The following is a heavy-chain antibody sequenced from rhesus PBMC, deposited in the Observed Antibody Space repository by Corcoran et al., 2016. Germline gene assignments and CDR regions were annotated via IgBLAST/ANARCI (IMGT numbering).Heavy chain of an antibody. CDR3: TRLKLGLNDY. CDR1: GFTLSNHY. D-gene: IGHD7-45*01. CDR2: IRSKAYGGTA. V-gene: IGHV3-6*01. Sequence: EVQLVESGGGLVQPGGSLRVSCAASGFTLSNHYMYWVRQAPGKGLEWVGFIRSKAYGGTAGYAASVKGRFTISRDDSNSVASLQMSSLKTEDTAVYYCTRLKLGLNDYWGQGVLVTVSS. J-gene: IGHJ4*01.